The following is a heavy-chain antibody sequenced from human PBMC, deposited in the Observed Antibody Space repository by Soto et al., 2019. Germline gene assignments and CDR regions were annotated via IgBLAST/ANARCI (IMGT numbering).Heavy chain of an antibody. J-gene: IGHJ4*02. CDR1: GFTFSSYG. Sequence: GGSLTLYCAASGFTFSSYGMHWVSQAPGKGLEWVAVISYDGSNKYYADSVKGRFTISRDNSKNTLYLQMNSLRAEDTAVYYCARDRRDGYNFDYWGQGTLVTVSS. D-gene: IGHD5-12*01. V-gene: IGHV3-30*03. CDR2: ISYDGSNK. CDR3: ARDRRDGYNFDY.